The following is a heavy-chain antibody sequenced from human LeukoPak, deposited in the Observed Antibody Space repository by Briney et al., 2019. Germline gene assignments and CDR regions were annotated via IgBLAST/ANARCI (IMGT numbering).Heavy chain of an antibody. D-gene: IGHD6-13*01. J-gene: IGHJ3*02. V-gene: IGHV3-30*02. CDR2: IRYDGSNK. Sequence: GGSLRLSCAASGFTFSSYSMNWVRQAPGKGLEWVAFIRYDGSNKYYADSVKGRFTISRDNSKNTLYLQMNSLRAEDTAVYYCAKDSTYSSSWLEWAAFDIWGQGTMVTVSS. CDR1: GFTFSSYS. CDR3: AKDSTYSSSWLEWAAFDI.